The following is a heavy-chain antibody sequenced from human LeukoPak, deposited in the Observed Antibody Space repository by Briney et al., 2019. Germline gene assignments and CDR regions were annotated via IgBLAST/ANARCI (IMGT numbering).Heavy chain of an antibody. D-gene: IGHD2-15*01. CDR3: ARDGGGSPDC. CDR2: ISDNGGST. V-gene: IGHV3-64*01. J-gene: IGHJ4*02. Sequence: GGSVRLPCAASGFIFSNYAMHWVRQAPGKGLEYVSAISDNGGSTFYANSVKDRFTISRDNSKNTLSLQMGSLTAEDMAVYYCARDGGGSPDCWGQGTLVTVSS. CDR1: GFIFSNYA.